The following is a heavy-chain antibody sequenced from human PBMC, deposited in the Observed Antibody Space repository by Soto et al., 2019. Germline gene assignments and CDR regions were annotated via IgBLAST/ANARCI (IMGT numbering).Heavy chain of an antibody. CDR2: FDPEDGET. CDR1: GYTLTELS. J-gene: IGHJ4*02. CDR3: ATTVSGWSNFDY. D-gene: IGHD6-19*01. Sequence: GASVKVSCKVSGYTLTELSMHWVRQAPGKGLEWMGGFDPEDGETIYAQKFQGRVTMTENTSTDTAYMELSSLRSEDTAVYYCATTVSGWSNFDYWGQGTLVTVS. V-gene: IGHV1-24*01.